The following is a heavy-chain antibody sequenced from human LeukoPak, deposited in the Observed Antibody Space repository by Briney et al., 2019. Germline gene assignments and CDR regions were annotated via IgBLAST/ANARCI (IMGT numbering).Heavy chain of an antibody. Sequence: GGSLRLSCTASGFTYSNSDMNWVRQAPGKGLEWVSSISSSSSYMYYADSVKGRFTISRDNAKNSLYLQMNSLRAEDTAVYYGARDYSGRFLEWLFSYWGQGTLVTVSS. CDR1: GFTYSNSD. CDR2: ISSSSSYM. D-gene: IGHD3-3*01. V-gene: IGHV3-21*01. J-gene: IGHJ4*02. CDR3: ARDYSGRFLEWLFSY.